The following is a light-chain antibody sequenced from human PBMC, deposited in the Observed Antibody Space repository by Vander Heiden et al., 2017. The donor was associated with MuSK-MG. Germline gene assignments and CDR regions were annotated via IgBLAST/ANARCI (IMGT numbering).Light chain of an antibody. CDR3: QQSDSTPLT. CDR2: AAS. J-gene: IGKJ4*01. CDR1: QSISSY. Sequence: DIQMTQSPSSLSASVGDRVTITCRASQSISSYLNWYQQKPGKAPKLLIYAASSLQSGVPSRFSRSGPGTDFTLTISRLQPEDFATYYCQQSDSTPLTFGGGTKVEIK. V-gene: IGKV1-39*01.